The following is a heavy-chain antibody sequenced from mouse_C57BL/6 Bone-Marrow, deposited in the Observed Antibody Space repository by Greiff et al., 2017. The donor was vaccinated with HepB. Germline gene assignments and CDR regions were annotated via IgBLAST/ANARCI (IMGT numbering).Heavy chain of an antibody. V-gene: IGHV1-80*01. CDR1: GYAFSSYW. CDR2: IYPGDGDT. CDR3: ANYGSRGDYFDY. J-gene: IGHJ2*01. D-gene: IGHD1-1*01. Sequence: QVQLQQSGAELVKPGASVKISCKASGYAFSSYWMNWVKQRPGKGLEWIGQIYPGDGDTNYNGKFKGKATLTADKSSSTAYMQLSSLTSEDSAVYFCANYGSRGDYFDYWGQGTTLTVSS.